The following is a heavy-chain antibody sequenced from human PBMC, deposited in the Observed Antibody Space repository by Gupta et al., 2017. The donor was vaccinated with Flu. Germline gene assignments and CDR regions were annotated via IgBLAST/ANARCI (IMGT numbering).Heavy chain of an antibody. J-gene: IGHJ6*03. V-gene: IGHV3-30*18. D-gene: IGHD5-18*01. CDR3: AKEWGSYGKLYYYCYMDV. CDR2: ISYDGSNK. CDR1: GFTFSSYG. Sequence: QVQLVESGGGVVQPGRSLRLSCAASGFTFSSYGMHWVRQAPGKGLEWVAVISYDGSNKYYADSVKGRFTISRDNSKNTLYLQMNSLRAEDTAVYYCAKEWGSYGKLYYYCYMDVWGKGTTVTVSS.